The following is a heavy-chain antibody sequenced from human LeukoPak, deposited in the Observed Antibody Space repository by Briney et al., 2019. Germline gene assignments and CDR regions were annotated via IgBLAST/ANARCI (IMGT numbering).Heavy chain of an antibody. CDR2: INSDGSIT. CDR1: GFTFSMNW. Sequence: QSGGSLRLSCAASGFTFSMNWMHCVRQAPGEGLVWVSRINSDGSITNYADSVKGRFTISRDNAKNTLYLQMSSLRAEDTAVYYCAKIDAYWGQGTLVTVSS. CDR3: AKIDAY. V-gene: IGHV3-74*01. J-gene: IGHJ4*02.